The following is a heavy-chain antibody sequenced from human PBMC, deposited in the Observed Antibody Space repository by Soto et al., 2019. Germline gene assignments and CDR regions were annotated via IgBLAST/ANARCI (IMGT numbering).Heavy chain of an antibody. V-gene: IGHV4-61*08. CDR1: VVSVNSGDYY. CDR2: FYYSGIT. CDR3: AGGTVAVPATTHYFYE. D-gene: IGHD1-26*01. Sequence: SETLSLTCTVSVVSVNSGDYYWSWIRQPPGKGLEWIGYFYYSGITNYNPSLKSRVTISADTSKNQFSLKLRSVTAADAAVDYCAGGTVAVPATTHYFYEWGQG. J-gene: IGHJ4*02.